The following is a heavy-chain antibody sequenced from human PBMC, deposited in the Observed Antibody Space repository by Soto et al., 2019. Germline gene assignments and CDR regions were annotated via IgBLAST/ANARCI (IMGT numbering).Heavy chain of an antibody. CDR3: ARPHLYYDSSGYPDD. D-gene: IGHD3-22*01. CDR2: ISSSGSTI. CDR1: GFTFSDYY. J-gene: IGHJ4*02. Sequence: GGSLRLSCAASGFTFSDYYMSWIRQAPGKGLEWVSYISSSGSTIYYADSVKGRFTISRDNAKNSLYLQMNSLRAEDTAVYYCARPHLYYDSSGYPDDWGQGTLVTVSS. V-gene: IGHV3-11*01.